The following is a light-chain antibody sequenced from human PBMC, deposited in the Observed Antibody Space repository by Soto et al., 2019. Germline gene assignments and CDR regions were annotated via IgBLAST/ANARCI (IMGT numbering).Light chain of an antibody. CDR2: DAY. V-gene: IGKV1-5*01. J-gene: IGKJ4*01. Sequence: DIQMTQSPSILSASVGDRFTITCLASQIISSRLAWYQQKPGKSPKLLIYDAYTLESGVPSRFSGSGSGTEFTITISSMQPDDFATYYCQQYNSYSLTFGGGTTVEIK. CDR3: QQYNSYSLT. CDR1: QIISSR.